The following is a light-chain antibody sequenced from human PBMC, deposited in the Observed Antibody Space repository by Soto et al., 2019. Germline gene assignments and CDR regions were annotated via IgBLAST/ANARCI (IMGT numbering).Light chain of an antibody. CDR3: SSYTSSSTYV. CDR2: EVS. CDR1: SSAVGSYNR. Sequence: QAVVTQPPSVSGSPGQSVAISCTGTSSAVGSYNRVSWYQQPPGTAPKVMIYEVSNRPSGVPDRFSGSKSGNTASLTISGLQAEDEADYYCSSYTSSSTYVFGTGTKVTVL. V-gene: IGLV2-18*02. J-gene: IGLJ1*01.